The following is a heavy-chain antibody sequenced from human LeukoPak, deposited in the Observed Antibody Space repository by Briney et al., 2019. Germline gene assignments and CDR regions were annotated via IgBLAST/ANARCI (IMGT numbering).Heavy chain of an antibody. Sequence: PGGSLRLSCAASGFTFSSYSMNWVRQAPGKGLEWVSSISSSSSHIYYADSVKGRFTISRDNAKNSLYLQMNSLRAEDTAVYYCARGGRGQAYSNYVGYWGQGTLVTVSS. V-gene: IGHV3-21*01. CDR3: ARGGRGQAYSNYVGY. D-gene: IGHD4-11*01. CDR1: GFTFSSYS. CDR2: ISSSSSHI. J-gene: IGHJ4*02.